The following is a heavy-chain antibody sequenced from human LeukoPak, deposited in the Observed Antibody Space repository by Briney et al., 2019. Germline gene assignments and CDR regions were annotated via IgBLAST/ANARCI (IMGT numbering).Heavy chain of an antibody. D-gene: IGHD5-24*01. CDR3: AREQCRDDYSYDY. J-gene: IGHJ4*02. CDR2: ISYDGSNK. CDR1: GFTFSSYA. V-gene: IGHV3-30*04. Sequence: GGSLRLSCAASGFTFSSYAMHWVRQGPGKGLEWVAVISYDGSNKYYADSVKGRFTISRDDSQNTLYLHTNSRRAEDTAVYYCAREQCRDDYSYDYWGQGTLVTVSS.